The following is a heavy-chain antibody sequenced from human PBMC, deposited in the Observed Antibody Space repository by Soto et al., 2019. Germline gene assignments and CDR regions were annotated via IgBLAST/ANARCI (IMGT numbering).Heavy chain of an antibody. J-gene: IGHJ4*02. Sequence: XGSLRLSCSASGVTFSSYWMGWVRQAPGKGLEWVAIIKKDGSEKYYVDSVKGRFTISRDNAKNSVYLQTDSLRAEDTAVYYCAGGSGWLMDCWGQGTLVTVSS. V-gene: IGHV3-7*03. CDR2: IKKDGSEK. CDR3: AGGSGWLMDC. CDR1: GVTFSSYW. D-gene: IGHD6-19*01.